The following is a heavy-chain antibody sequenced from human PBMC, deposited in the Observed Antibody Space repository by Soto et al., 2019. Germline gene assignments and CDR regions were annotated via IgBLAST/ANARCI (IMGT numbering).Heavy chain of an antibody. V-gene: IGHV1-69*04. J-gene: IGHJ3*02. CDR3: AREDSSGWGGKIDAFDI. Sequence: SVKVSCKASGGTFSSYTISWVRQAPGQGLEWMGRIIPILGIANYAQKFQGRVTITADKSTSTAYMELSSLRSEDTAVYYCAREDSSGWGGKIDAFDIWGQGTMVTVSS. D-gene: IGHD6-19*01. CDR2: IIPILGIA. CDR1: GGTFSSYT.